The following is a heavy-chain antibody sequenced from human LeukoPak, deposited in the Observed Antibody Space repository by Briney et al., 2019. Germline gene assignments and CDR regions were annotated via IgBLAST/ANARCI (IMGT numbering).Heavy chain of an antibody. CDR3: ARGSSAGASLMHDY. CDR2: IKQDGREE. J-gene: IGHJ4*02. V-gene: IGHV3-7*01. CDR1: GFTFSSYW. Sequence: GGSLRLSCAASGFTFSSYWMSWASQAPGKGLEGVANIKQDGREENFIDSVKSRFTISRDNAKKSLYLQMNSLRAEDTAVYYCARGSSAGASLMHDYWGQGTLVTVSS. D-gene: IGHD1-26*01.